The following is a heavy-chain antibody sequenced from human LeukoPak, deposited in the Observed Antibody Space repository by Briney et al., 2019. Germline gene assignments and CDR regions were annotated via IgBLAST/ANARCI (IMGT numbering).Heavy chain of an antibody. CDR1: GFTFSSYW. CDR2: IKRDGSEK. D-gene: IGHD6-13*01. J-gene: IGHJ4*02. V-gene: IGHV3-7*01. CDR3: ARPPNIAAAGQD. Sequence: QPGGSLRLSCAASGFTFSSYWMTWVRQAPGKGLEWVANIKRDGSEKYYADSVRGRFTISRDNAKNSLYLQMNSLRAEDTAVYYCARPPNIAAAGQDWGQGTLVTVSS.